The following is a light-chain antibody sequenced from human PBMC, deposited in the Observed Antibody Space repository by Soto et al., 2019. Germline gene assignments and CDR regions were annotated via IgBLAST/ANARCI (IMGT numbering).Light chain of an antibody. V-gene: IGLV1-47*01. CDR3: AAWDDSLSGVV. Sequence: QSVLTQPPSASGTPGQRVTISCSGSSSNIGSNYVYWYQQLPGTAPKLLIYRNNQRPSGLPDRFSGSKSGTSASLAISGLRSEDEADYYCAAWDDSLSGVVFGGGTQLTVL. CDR2: RNN. CDR1: SSNIGSNY. J-gene: IGLJ2*01.